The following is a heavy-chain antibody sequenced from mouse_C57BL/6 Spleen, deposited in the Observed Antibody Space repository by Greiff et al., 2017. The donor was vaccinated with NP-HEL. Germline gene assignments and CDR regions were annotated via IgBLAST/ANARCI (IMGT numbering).Heavy chain of an antibody. CDR2: IHPNSGST. V-gene: IGHV1-64*01. CDR1: GYTFTSYW. D-gene: IGHD4-1*01. J-gene: IGHJ1*03. CDR3: ARELGDWYFDV. Sequence: QVQLKQPGAELVKPGASVKLSCKASGYTFTSYWMHWVKQRPGQGLEWIGMIHPNSGSTNYNEKFKSKATLTVDKSSSTAYMQLSSLTSEDSAVYYCARELGDWYFDVWGTGTTVTVSS.